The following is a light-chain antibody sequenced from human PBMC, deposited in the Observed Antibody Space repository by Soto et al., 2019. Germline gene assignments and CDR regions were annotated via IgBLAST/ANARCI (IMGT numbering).Light chain of an antibody. V-gene: IGKV1-27*01. CDR2: AAS. Sequence: DIQMTQSPTSLSASVGDRVTITCRASQDIRNFVAWYQQKPGKAPKLLIYAASTLQSGVPSRFSGSGSGTDFTLTINSLQPEDVANYSCQTYSSVPAFGPGTKVEIK. CDR3: QTYSSVPA. CDR1: QDIRNF. J-gene: IGKJ3*01.